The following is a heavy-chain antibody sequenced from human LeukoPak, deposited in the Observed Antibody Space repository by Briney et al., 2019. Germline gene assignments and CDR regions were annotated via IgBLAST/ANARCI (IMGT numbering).Heavy chain of an antibody. CDR1: GFTFSSYA. CDR3: AKYGDESSGYYSD. D-gene: IGHD3-22*01. J-gene: IGHJ4*02. CDR2: ISYDGDRK. V-gene: IGHV3-30-3*02. Sequence: GGSLRLSCAASGFTFSSYAFHWGRQAPGKGLEWVAVISYDGDRKNYADSVKGRFTISRDDSKNTLYLQMNSLRAEDTAVYYCAKYGDESSGYYSDWGQGTLVTVSS.